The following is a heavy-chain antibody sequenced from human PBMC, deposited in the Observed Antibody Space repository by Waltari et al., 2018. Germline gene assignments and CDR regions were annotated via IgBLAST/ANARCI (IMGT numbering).Heavy chain of an antibody. CDR3: ARGQYGENTFQYGMDV. D-gene: IGHD3-10*01. V-gene: IGHV4-61*02. CDR2: VYNSGTA. Sequence: QVQLQDSGPRLVRPSESMSLTCNVPGASMSIGHYYWAWIRHPAGNGLECIGRVYNSGTANDKNVFMSWFTISADMSKNQVFMLIALGIDADSAVYDCARGQYGENTFQYGMDVWGHGTTVTVSS. J-gene: IGHJ6*02. CDR1: GASMSIGHYY.